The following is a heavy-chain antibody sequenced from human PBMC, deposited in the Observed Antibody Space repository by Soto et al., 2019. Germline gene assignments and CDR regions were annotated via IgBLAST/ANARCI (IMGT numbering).Heavy chain of an antibody. CDR2: TSGSGGST. CDR1: GFTFSSYA. CDR3: AKRRGGYSYGYPYYFDY. Sequence: EGQLLESGGGLVQPGVSLRLSCAASGFTFSSYAMSWVRQAPGKGLEWVSATSGSGGSTYYADSVKGRFTISRDNSKNTLYLQMNSLRAEDTAVYYCAKRRGGYSYGYPYYFDYCGQVTLVTVSS. V-gene: IGHV3-23*01. J-gene: IGHJ4*02. D-gene: IGHD5-18*01.